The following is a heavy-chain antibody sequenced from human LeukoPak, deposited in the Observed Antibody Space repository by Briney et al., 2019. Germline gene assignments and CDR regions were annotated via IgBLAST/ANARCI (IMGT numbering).Heavy chain of an antibody. Sequence: GGSLRLSCVASGFTFTKCAMGWIRQAPGKGLEWVAIITATGDTAYYADSVKGRFTISRDNSRNTVYMQMDSLRAEDTAIYYCAGDRNSDWYSPIDYWGQGSQVTVSP. D-gene: IGHD6-19*01. CDR2: ITATGDTA. J-gene: IGHJ4*02. CDR1: GFTFTKCA. V-gene: IGHV3-23*01. CDR3: AGDRNSDWYSPIDY.